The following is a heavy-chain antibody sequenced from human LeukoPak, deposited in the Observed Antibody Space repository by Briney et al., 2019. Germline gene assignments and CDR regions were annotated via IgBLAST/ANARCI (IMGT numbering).Heavy chain of an antibody. D-gene: IGHD3-22*01. J-gene: IGHJ4*01. Sequence: SETLSLTSTVSVGSISSYYWSWIRQPPGKGLEWIGYIYYSGSTNYNPSLKSRVTISVDTSKNQFSLKLTSVTAADTAVYYCATGYDYDSSGVFGHWGHGTVVTVSS. CDR1: VGSISSYY. CDR2: IYYSGST. V-gene: IGHV4-59*01. CDR3: ATGYDYDSSGVFGH.